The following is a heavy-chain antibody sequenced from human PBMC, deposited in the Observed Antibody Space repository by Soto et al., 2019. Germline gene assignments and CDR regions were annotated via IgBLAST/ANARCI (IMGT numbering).Heavy chain of an antibody. CDR1: GYTFTGYY. Sequence: ASVKVSCKSSGYTFTGYYMHWVRQAPGQGLEWMGWINPNSGGTNYAQKFQGWATMTRDTSISKAYMEMSRLRSDDTAVYYCAREGAVAADYYYYGMDVWGQGTTVTASS. CDR3: AREGAVAADYYYYGMDV. V-gene: IGHV1-2*04. D-gene: IGHD6-19*01. J-gene: IGHJ6*02. CDR2: INPNSGGT.